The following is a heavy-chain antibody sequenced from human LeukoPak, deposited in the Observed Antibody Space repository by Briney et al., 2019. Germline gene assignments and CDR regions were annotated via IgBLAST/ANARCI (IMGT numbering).Heavy chain of an antibody. J-gene: IGHJ4*02. CDR3: AKNNFDQALEWLLYFDY. CDR2: ISGGGDAT. Sequence: TGGSLRLSCAASDFSFITYAMSWVRQAPGKGLEWVSTISGGGDATYYADSVKGRFTISRDNSKNTLYLQMNSLRAEDTAVYYCAKNNFDQALEWLLYFDYWGQGTLVTVSS. D-gene: IGHD3-3*01. V-gene: IGHV3-23*01. CDR1: DFSFITYA.